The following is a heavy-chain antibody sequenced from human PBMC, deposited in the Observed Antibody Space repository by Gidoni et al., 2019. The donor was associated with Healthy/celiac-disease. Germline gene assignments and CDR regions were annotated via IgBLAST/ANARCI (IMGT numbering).Heavy chain of an antibody. D-gene: IGHD2-15*01. V-gene: IGHV3-64*01. Sequence: ELQLVESVGGLVQPGGSLRLSCAASGFTFSSSAMHWIRQAPGNGLEYVSFISSNGGSIYYANAVKGRITISRDNSKNTLYLQMGSLRAEDMAVYYCARGGFCSGGSCYNSSRSWYFDLWGRGTLVTVSS. CDR2: ISSNGGSI. CDR3: ARGGFCSGGSCYNSSRSWYFDL. CDR1: GFTFSSSA. J-gene: IGHJ2*01.